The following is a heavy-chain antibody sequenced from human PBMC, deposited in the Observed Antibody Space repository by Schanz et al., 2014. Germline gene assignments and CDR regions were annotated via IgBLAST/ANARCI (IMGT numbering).Heavy chain of an antibody. J-gene: IGHJ6*02. V-gene: IGHV3-21*01. CDR1: GFTFSSYS. Sequence: EVQLVESGGGLVKPGGSLRLSCAASGFTFSSYSMNWVRQAPGKGLEWVSSISRSSSSIYYADSVKGRFTISRDNAKNSLYLQMHSLRAEDTAVYYCARPLGPNYYYYGLDVWGQGTTVTVSS. CDR3: ARPLGPNYYYYGLDV. CDR2: ISRSSSSI.